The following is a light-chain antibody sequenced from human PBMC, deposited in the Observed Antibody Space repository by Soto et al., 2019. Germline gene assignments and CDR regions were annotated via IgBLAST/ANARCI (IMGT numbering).Light chain of an antibody. J-gene: IGLJ1*01. CDR1: RSDVGAYNY. V-gene: IGLV2-14*01. CDR2: EVT. Sequence: THSASFSGSPGQSIAISCTGTRSDVGAYNYVSWYQQHPGKAPKLMISEVTNRPSGVSDRFSGSKSGNTASLTISGLQAEDEADYYCSSFTSRFTFVFGTGTKVTVL. CDR3: SSFTSRFTFV.